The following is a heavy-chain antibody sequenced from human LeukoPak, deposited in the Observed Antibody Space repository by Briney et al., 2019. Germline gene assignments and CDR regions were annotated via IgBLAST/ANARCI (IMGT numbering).Heavy chain of an antibody. V-gene: IGHV4-59*01. D-gene: IGHD3-3*01. Sequence: ASETLFLTCTVSSAPISRYYWGWLRQPPGKGLGWIGSIYYSGSTNYNPSLKRRVTITLDTSKNRFSLNLSSVTSADTAVYYCARYDFWAIIWGQGTLVTVSS. CDR3: ARYDFWAII. CDR1: SAPISRYY. CDR2: IYYSGST. J-gene: IGHJ4*02.